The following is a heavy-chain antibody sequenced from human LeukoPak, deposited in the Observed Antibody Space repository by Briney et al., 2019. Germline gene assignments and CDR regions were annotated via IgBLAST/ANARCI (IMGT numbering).Heavy chain of an antibody. J-gene: IGHJ5*02. CDR2: IYFSGST. D-gene: IGHD6-6*01. CDR1: GYSISSYY. V-gene: IGHV4-59*12. Sequence: SETLSLTCTVSGYSISSYYWGWIRQPPGKGLEWIAYIYFSGSTNYNHSLKSRVTISLDTSKNQFSLKLSSVTAADTAVYYCARVGSSSYNWFDPWGQGTLVTVSS. CDR3: ARVGSSSYNWFDP.